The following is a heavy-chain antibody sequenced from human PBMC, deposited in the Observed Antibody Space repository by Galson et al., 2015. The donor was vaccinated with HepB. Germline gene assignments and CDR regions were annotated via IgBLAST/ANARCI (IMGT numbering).Heavy chain of an antibody. V-gene: IGHV1-69*13. CDR3: ARDRDPDTAMVRLTYYYGMDV. CDR1: GGTFSSYA. Sequence: SVKVSCKASGGTFSSYAISWVRQAPGQGLEWMGGIIPIFGTANYAQKFQGRVTITADESTSTAYMELSSLRSEDTAVYYCARDRDPDTAMVRLTYYYGMDVWGQGTTVTVSS. J-gene: IGHJ6*02. D-gene: IGHD5-18*01. CDR2: IIPIFGTA.